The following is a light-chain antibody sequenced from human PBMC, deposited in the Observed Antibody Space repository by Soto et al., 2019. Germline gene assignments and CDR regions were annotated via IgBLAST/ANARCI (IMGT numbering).Light chain of an antibody. Sequence: ERVMLQSPATLSVSPGVRGTLSGRASQSVGSNLAWYQQKPGQAPRLLIYNALTRATGIPARFSGSGSGTEFTLTISRLEPDDFAVYYRQQCGSSSTFGQGTRLEIK. J-gene: IGKJ5*01. CDR1: QSVGSN. V-gene: IGKV3-15*01. CDR2: NAL. CDR3: QQCGSSST.